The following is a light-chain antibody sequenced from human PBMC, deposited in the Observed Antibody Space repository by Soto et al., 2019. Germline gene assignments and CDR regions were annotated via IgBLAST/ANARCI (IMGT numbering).Light chain of an antibody. CDR1: SSDVGGHNY. J-gene: IGLJ3*02. Sequence: QSALTQPASVSGSPGQSITISCTGTSSDVGGHNYVSWYQQYPGEVPKLIIYEVTNRPSGVSNRFSGSKSGNTASLTISGLQAEDEADYYCSSYTNSSTVVFGGGTKVTVL. CDR3: SSYTNSSTVV. CDR2: EVT. V-gene: IGLV2-14*01.